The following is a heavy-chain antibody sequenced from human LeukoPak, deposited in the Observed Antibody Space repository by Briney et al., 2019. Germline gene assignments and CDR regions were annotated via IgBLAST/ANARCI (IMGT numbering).Heavy chain of an antibody. CDR1: GGTFSSYA. J-gene: IGHJ4*02. D-gene: IGHD3-22*01. CDR2: IIPIFGTA. CDR3: ARGVDYCDSSGYS. Sequence: SVKVSCKASGGTFSSYAISWVRQAPGQGLEWMGGIIPIFGTANYAQKFQGRVTAYMELSSLRSEDTAVYYCARGVDYCDSSGYSWGQGTLVTVSS. V-gene: IGHV1-69*13.